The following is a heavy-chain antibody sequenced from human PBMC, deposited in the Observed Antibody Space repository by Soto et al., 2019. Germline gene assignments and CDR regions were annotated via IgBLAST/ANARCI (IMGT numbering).Heavy chain of an antibody. CDR3: ARLRQWLATAYFDY. Sequence: GESLKISCKASGYSFTNYWIAWVRQMPGKGLEWMGIIYPGDSDTRYSPSFQGQVTISADKSISTAYLQWSSLKASDTAMYYCARLRQWLATAYFDYWGQGTLVTVSS. J-gene: IGHJ4*02. CDR1: GYSFTNYW. D-gene: IGHD6-19*01. CDR2: IYPGDSDT. V-gene: IGHV5-51*01.